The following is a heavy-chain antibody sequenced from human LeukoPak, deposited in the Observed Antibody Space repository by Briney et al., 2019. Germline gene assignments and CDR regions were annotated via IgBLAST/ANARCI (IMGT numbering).Heavy chain of an antibody. D-gene: IGHD2-15*01. Sequence: PGGSLRLSCAASGFTFSSYAMSWVRQAPGKGLEWVSAISGSGGSTYYADSVKGRLTISRDNSKNTLYLQMNSLRAEDTAVYYCAKKVRLPYYFDYWGQGTLVTVSS. J-gene: IGHJ4*02. CDR1: GFTFSSYA. CDR3: AKKVRLPYYFDY. CDR2: ISGSGGST. V-gene: IGHV3-23*01.